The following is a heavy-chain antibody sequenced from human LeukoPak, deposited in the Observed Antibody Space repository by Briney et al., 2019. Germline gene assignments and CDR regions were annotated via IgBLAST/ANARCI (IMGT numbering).Heavy chain of an antibody. J-gene: IGHJ4*02. D-gene: IGHD5-18*01. V-gene: IGHV1-24*01. Sequence: GASVKVACKVSGYTLSEISMYWVRQAPGKGLEWMGGIDREDGQTIYAQKFQGRVTMTEDTPTDTAYMEVSRLTSEDTAFYYCATVGYSYGAFDYWGQGTLVTVSS. CDR2: IDREDGQT. CDR3: ATVGYSYGAFDY. CDR1: GYTLSEIS.